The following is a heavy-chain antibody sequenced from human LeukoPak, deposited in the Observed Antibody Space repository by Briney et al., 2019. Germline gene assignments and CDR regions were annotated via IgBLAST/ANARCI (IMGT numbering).Heavy chain of an antibody. V-gene: IGHV4-59*08. CDR3: AGHSSGREY. D-gene: IGHD3-22*01. CDR2: IYYSGST. CDR1: GGSISSYY. J-gene: IGHJ4*02. Sequence: SETLSLTCTVSGGSISSYYWSWIRQPPGKGLEWIGYIYYSGSTNYNPSLKSRVTISVDTSKNQFSLKLSSVTAADTAVYYCAGHSSGREYWGQGTLVTVSS.